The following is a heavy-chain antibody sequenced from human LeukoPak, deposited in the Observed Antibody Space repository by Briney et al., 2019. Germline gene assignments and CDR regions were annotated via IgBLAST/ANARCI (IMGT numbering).Heavy chain of an antibody. D-gene: IGHD2-2*02. CDR3: AGQWGVQLLYSFDH. CDR2: VHYSGST. J-gene: IGHJ4*02. CDR1: GGSISSSSCC. V-gene: IGHV4-39*01. Sequence: KPSETLSLTCTVSGGSISSSSCCWGWIRQPPGKGLEWIGSVHYSGSTYYNPSLKSRVTISVDTSKNQFSLRLSSVTAVDTAVYYCAGQWGVQLLYSFDHWGQGTLVTVSS.